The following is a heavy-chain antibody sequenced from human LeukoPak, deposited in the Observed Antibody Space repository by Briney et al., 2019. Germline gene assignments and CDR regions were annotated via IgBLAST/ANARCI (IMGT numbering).Heavy chain of an antibody. D-gene: IGHD3-10*01. Sequence: PSETLSLTCTVSGGSISSYYWSWIRQSPGKGLEWIGSIYYSGSTDYNPSLKSRVSISVDTSKNQFSLKLSSVTAADTAVYYCARHVLFYYLYYIDVWGKGTTATVSS. CDR1: GGSISSYY. CDR3: ARHVLFYYLYYIDV. CDR2: IYYSGST. J-gene: IGHJ6*03. V-gene: IGHV4-59*08.